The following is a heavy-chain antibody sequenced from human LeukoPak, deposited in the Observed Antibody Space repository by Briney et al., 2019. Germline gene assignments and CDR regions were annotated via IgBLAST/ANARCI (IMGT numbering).Heavy chain of an antibody. CDR2: ISSSSSYI. D-gene: IGHD6-13*01. CDR1: GFTFSSYA. V-gene: IGHV3-21*01. J-gene: IGHJ4*02. Sequence: GGSLRLSCAASGFTFSSYAMHWVRQAPGKGLEWVSSISSSSSYIYYADSVKGRFTISRDNAKNSLYLQMNSLRAEDTAVYYCARVPRYSSSWFFDYWGQGTLVTVSS. CDR3: ARVPRYSSSWFFDY.